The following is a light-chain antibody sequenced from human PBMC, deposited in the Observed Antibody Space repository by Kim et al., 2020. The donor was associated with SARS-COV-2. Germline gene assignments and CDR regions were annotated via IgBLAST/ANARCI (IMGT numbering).Light chain of an antibody. V-gene: IGLV2-14*03. CDR3: SSYTATNTLI. Sequence: GQSITISCTGTSSDVGGYNYVSWDQQQPGKAPKHMIYDVTNRPSGVSDRFSGSKSGKTASLSISGLQAEDEADYYCSSYTATNTLIFGGGTQLTVL. J-gene: IGLJ2*01. CDR2: DVT. CDR1: SSDVGGYNY.